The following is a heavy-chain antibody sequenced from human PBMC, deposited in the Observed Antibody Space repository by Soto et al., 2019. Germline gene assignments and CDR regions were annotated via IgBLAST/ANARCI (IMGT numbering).Heavy chain of an antibody. Sequence: QVQLQESGPGLVKPSQTLSLTCTVSGGSISSGGYYWSWIRQHPGKGLEWIGYIYYSGSTYYNPSLKSRVTISVHTSKTQFSLKLSSVTAADTAVYYCAPIMTTVTYWFDPWGQGTLVTVSS. D-gene: IGHD4-4*01. V-gene: IGHV4-31*03. J-gene: IGHJ5*02. CDR2: IYYSGST. CDR3: APIMTTVTYWFDP. CDR1: GGSISSGGYY.